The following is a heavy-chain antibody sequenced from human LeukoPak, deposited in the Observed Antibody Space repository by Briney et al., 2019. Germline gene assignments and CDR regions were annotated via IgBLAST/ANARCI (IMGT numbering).Heavy chain of an antibody. J-gene: IGHJ4*02. V-gene: IGHV3-23*01. CDR3: AKEAGEIQLWLDYFDY. Sequence: GGSLRLSCAASGFTFSTYAMTWVRQAPGKGLEWVSLISGTGGSTYYADSVKGRFSISRDNSKNTLYLQMNSLRAEDTAVYYCAKEAGEIQLWLDYFDYWGQGTLVTVSS. D-gene: IGHD5-18*01. CDR1: GFTFSTYA. CDR2: ISGTGGST.